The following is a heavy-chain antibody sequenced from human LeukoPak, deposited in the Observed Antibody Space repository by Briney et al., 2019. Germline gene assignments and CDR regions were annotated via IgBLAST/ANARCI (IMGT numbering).Heavy chain of an antibody. CDR1: GFTFSSYA. CDR3: ARDLTVTSTCWFDL. Sequence: GGSLRLSCAASGFTFSSYAMHWVRQAPGKGLEWVAVISYDGSNKYYADSVKGRFTISRDNSKNTLYLQMNSLRAEDTAVYYCARDLTVTSTCWFDLWGQGTLVTVSS. J-gene: IGHJ5*02. V-gene: IGHV3-30-3*01. CDR2: ISYDGSNK. D-gene: IGHD4-11*01.